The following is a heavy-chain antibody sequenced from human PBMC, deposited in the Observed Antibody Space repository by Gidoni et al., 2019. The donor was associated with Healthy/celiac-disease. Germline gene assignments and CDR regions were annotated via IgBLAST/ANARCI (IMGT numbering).Heavy chain of an antibody. CDR2: IGGSDGST. CDR1: GFTFKSYA. CDR3: AKRPSAMVRGWGYFDY. Sequence: EVQLLESGGCLVQPGGSLRLSCSASGFTFKSYARSWVRQAPGKGLEWVSAIGGSDGSTYYADSVKGWLTISRENSKNTLYLQMNSLRVEDTAVYYCAKRPSAMVRGWGYFDYWGQGILVTVSS. V-gene: IGHV3-23*01. D-gene: IGHD3-10*01. J-gene: IGHJ4*02.